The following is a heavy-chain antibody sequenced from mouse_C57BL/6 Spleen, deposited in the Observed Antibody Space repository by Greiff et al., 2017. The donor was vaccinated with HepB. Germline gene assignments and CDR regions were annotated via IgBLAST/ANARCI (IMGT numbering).Heavy chain of an antibody. CDR1: GFTFSSYA. Sequence: DVQLVESGGGLVKPGGSLKLSCAASGFTFSSYAMSWVRQTPEKRLEWVATISDGGSYTYYPDNVKGRFTITRDNAKNNLYLQMSHLKSEDTAMYYCARGRDYGSRGYWYFDVWGTGTTVTVSS. J-gene: IGHJ1*03. CDR3: ARGRDYGSRGYWYFDV. D-gene: IGHD1-1*01. V-gene: IGHV5-4*01. CDR2: ISDGGSYT.